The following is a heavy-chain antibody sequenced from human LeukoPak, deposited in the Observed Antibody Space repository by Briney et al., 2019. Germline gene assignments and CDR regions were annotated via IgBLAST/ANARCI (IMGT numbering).Heavy chain of an antibody. D-gene: IGHD1-1*01. V-gene: IGHV4-34*01. J-gene: IGHJ5*02. CDR2: INHSGST. CDR1: GGSFSGYY. Sequence: SETLSLTCAVYGGSFSGYYWSWIRQPPGKGLEWIGEINHSGSTNYNPSLKSRVTISVDTYKNQFSLKLSSVTAADTAVYYCARGRITKYNWFDPWGQGTLVTVSS. CDR3: ARGRITKYNWFDP.